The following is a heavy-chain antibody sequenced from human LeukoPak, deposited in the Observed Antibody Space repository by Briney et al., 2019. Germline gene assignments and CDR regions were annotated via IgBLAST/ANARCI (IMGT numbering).Heavy chain of an antibody. V-gene: IGHV3-30*18. J-gene: IGHJ4*02. Sequence: GRSLTLSCAASGFTFSSYCMHWVRQAPGKGLEWVAFISYDGSNKYYADSVKGRFTISRDNSKNTLYLQMNSLRAEDTALYYCAKAGRYCDWLSLDYWGQGTLVTVSS. D-gene: IGHD3-9*01. CDR1: GFTFSSYC. CDR3: AKAGRYCDWLSLDY. CDR2: ISYDGSNK.